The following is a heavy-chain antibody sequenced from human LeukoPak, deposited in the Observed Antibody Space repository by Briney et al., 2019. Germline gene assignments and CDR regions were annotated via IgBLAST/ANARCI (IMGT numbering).Heavy chain of an antibody. V-gene: IGHV4-59*01. CDR1: GGSISSYY. Sequence: SETLSLTCTVSGGSISSYYWSWTRQPPGKGLEWIGYIYYSGSTNYNPSLKSRVTISVDTSKNQFSLKLSSVTAADTAVYYCARCVSGDRPMDYWGQGTLVTVSS. J-gene: IGHJ4*02. CDR3: ARCVSGDRPMDY. CDR2: IYYSGST. D-gene: IGHD3-22*01.